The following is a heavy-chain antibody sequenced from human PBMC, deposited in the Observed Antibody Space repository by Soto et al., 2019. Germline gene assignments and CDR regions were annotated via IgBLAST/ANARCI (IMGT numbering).Heavy chain of an antibody. V-gene: IGHV3-23*01. Sequence: EVQLLESGGDLIQPGGSLRLSCVASGITFGSRAMSWVRQAPGEGLEWVSTITDTGGDAKYADSVRGRFTISRDNSKKTLYLQMSSLRADDSAVYYCAKDYDFWSGYYLPGYYYYGMDVWGQGTTVTVSS. CDR3: AKDYDFWSGYYLPGYYYYGMDV. D-gene: IGHD3-3*01. J-gene: IGHJ6*02. CDR2: ITDTGGDA. CDR1: GITFGSRA.